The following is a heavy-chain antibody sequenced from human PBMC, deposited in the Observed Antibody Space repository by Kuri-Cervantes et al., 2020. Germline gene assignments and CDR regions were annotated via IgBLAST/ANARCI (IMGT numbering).Heavy chain of an antibody. Sequence: GESLKISCAASGFTFSSYAMSWVRQAPGKGLEWVAVISYDGSNKYYADSVKGRFTISRDNSKNTLYLQMNSLRAEDTAVYYCAKTGRTADAFDIWGQGTMVTVSS. CDR2: ISYDGSNK. D-gene: IGHD1-14*01. V-gene: IGHV3-30-3*02. J-gene: IGHJ3*02. CDR1: GFTFSSYA. CDR3: AKTGRTADAFDI.